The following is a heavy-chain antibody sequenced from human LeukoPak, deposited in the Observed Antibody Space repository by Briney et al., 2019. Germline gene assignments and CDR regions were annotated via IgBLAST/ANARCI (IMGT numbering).Heavy chain of an antibody. CDR3: ARGQTYYYDSSGYPLDY. J-gene: IGHJ4*02. V-gene: IGHV3-21*01. CDR1: GFTFSSYS. Sequence: GGSLRLSCAASGFTFSSYSMNWVRQAPGKGLEWVSSISSSSSYIYYADSVKGRFTISRDNAKNSLYLQMNSLRAEDTAVYYCARGQTYYYDSSGYPLDYWGQGTLVTVSS. CDR2: ISSSSSYI. D-gene: IGHD3-22*01.